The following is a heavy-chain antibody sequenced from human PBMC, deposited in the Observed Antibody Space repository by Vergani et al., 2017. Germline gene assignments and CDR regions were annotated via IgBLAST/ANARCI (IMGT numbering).Heavy chain of an antibody. D-gene: IGHD3-10*01. J-gene: IGHJ3*02. V-gene: IGHV3-48*03. CDR3: ARYTRLGFGELFHAFDI. Sequence: EVQLVESGGGLVQPGGSLRLSCAASGFTFSSYEMNWVRQAPGKGLEWVSYISSSGSTIYYADSVKGRFTISRDNAKNSLYLQMNSLRAEDTAVYYCARYTRLGFGELFHAFDIWGQGTMVTVSS. CDR1: GFTFSSYE. CDR2: ISSSGSTI.